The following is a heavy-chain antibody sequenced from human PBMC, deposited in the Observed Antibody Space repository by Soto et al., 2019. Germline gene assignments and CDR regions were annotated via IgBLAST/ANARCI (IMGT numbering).Heavy chain of an antibody. D-gene: IGHD5-12*01. CDR2: IIPILGIA. CDR1: GGTFSSYT. Sequence: QVQLVQSGAEVKKPGSSVKVSCKASGGTFSSYTISWVRQAPGQGLEWMGRIIPILGIANYAQKFQGRVTITADKSTSTAYMELSSLRSEDTAVYYCASLGYHRRSGINWFDPWGQGTLVTVSS. J-gene: IGHJ5*02. CDR3: ASLGYHRRSGINWFDP. V-gene: IGHV1-69*02.